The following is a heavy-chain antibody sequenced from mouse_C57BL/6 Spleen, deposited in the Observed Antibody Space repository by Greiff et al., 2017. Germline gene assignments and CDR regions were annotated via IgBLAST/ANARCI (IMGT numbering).Heavy chain of an antibody. CDR1: GYAFSSSW. D-gene: IGHD3-2*02. CDR3: APSGDYAMDY. V-gene: IGHV1-82*01. CDR2: IYPGDGDT. J-gene: IGHJ4*01. Sequence: VQLQESGPELVKPGASVKISCKASGYAFSSSWMNWVKQRPGKGLEWIGRIYPGDGDTNYNGKFKGKATLTADKSSSTAYMQLSSLTSEDSAVYFCAPSGDYAMDYWGQGTSVTVSS.